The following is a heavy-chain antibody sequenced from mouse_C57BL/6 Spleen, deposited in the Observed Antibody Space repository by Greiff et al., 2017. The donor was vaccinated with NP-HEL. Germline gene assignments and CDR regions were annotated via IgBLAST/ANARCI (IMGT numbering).Heavy chain of an antibody. J-gene: IGHJ4*01. CDR1: GYTFTDHT. Sequence: VQLQQSDAELVKPGASVKISCKVSGYTFTDHTIHWMKQRPEQGLEWIGYIYPRDGSTKYNEKFKGKATLTADKASSTAYMQLNILTSEDSAVYFRARFMFTTTGGYAMDYWGQGTSVTVSS. V-gene: IGHV1-78*01. CDR2: IYPRDGST. CDR3: ARFMFTTTGGYAMDY. D-gene: IGHD2-2*01.